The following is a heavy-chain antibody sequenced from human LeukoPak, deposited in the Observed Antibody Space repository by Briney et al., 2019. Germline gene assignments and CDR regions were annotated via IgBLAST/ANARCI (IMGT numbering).Heavy chain of an antibody. Sequence: PGGSLRLSCAASGFSFSSHWMHWVRQAPGKGLEWVSAISGSGGSTYYADSVKGRFTISRDNSKNTLYLQMNSLRAEDTAVYYCAKGSEYGYSSSWYFDYWGQGTLVAVSS. CDR1: GFSFSSHW. J-gene: IGHJ4*02. CDR3: AKGSEYGYSSSWYFDY. V-gene: IGHV3-23*01. D-gene: IGHD6-13*01. CDR2: ISGSGGST.